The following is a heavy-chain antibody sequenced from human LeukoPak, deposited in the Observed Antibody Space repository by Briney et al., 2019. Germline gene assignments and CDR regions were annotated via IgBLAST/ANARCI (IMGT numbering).Heavy chain of an antibody. Sequence: GGSLRLSCAASGFTFSSYSMNWVRQAPGKGLEWVSYISSSSSTIYYADSVKGRFTISRDNAKNSLYLQMNSLRAEDTAVYYCARGTVVVPAAMEFDYWGQGTLVTVSS. D-gene: IGHD2-2*01. CDR3: ARGTVVVPAAMEFDY. CDR2: ISSSSSTI. CDR1: GFTFSSYS. J-gene: IGHJ4*02. V-gene: IGHV3-48*01.